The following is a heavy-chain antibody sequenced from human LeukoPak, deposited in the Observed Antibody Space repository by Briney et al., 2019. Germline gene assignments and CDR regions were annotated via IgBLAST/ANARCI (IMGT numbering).Heavy chain of an antibody. Sequence: ASVKVSCKASGYSFNGYYMHWVRQAPGQGLEWMGRINPNSGGTNYAQKFQGRVTMTRDTSISTAYMELSRLRSDDTAVYYCARVAAMATIDYWGQGTLVTVSS. D-gene: IGHD5-18*01. V-gene: IGHV1-2*06. CDR2: INPNSGGT. CDR1: GYSFNGYY. CDR3: ARVAAMATIDY. J-gene: IGHJ4*02.